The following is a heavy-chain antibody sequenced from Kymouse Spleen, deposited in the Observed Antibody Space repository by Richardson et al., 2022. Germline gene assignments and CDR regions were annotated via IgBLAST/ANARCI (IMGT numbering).Heavy chain of an antibody. V-gene: IGHV3-7*01. D-gene: IGHD3-9*01. CDR3: ARDESITIF*LVIIQLVRP. CDR1: GFTFSSYW. Sequence: EVQLVESGGGLVQPGGSLRLSCAASGFTFSSYWMSWVRQAPGKGLEWVANIKQDGSEKYYVDSVKGRFTISRDNAKNSLYLQMNSLRAEDTAVYYCARDESITIF*LVIIQLVRPLGPGNPGHRLL. CDR2: IKQDGSEK. J-gene: IGHJ5*02.